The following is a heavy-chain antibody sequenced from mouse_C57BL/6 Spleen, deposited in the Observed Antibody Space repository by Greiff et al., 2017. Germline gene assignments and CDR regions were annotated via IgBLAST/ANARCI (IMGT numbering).Heavy chain of an antibody. Sequence: VQVVESGPGLVAPSPCLSISCTVSGFSLTSYAISWVRQPPGKGLEWLGVIWTGGGTTYNSALNSRLSISKDNTTSQVVLKMNSLQTDDTARYYCARAYSNYNAMDYWGQGTSVTVAS. CDR1: GFSLTSYA. J-gene: IGHJ4*01. CDR3: ARAYSNYNAMDY. D-gene: IGHD2-5*01. V-gene: IGHV2-9-1*01. CDR2: IWTGGGT.